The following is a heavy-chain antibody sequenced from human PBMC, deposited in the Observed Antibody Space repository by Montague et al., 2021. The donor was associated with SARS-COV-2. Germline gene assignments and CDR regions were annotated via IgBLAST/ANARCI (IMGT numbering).Heavy chain of an antibody. V-gene: IGHV3-74*01. Sequence: SLRLSCAASGFTFSSYGMHWVRQAPGKGLKWVSRLNEDGRITNYADSVRGRFTISRDNAQNILYLQMNSLRVEDTAVYYCVRDLAGVRGYWGPGTLVTVSS. CDR3: VRDLAGVRGY. J-gene: IGHJ1*01. CDR1: GFTFSSYG. D-gene: IGHD5-12*01. CDR2: LNEDGRIT.